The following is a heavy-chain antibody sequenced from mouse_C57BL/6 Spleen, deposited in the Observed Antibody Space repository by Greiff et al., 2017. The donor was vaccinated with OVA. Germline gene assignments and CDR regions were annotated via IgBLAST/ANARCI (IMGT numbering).Heavy chain of an antibody. J-gene: IGHJ3*01. V-gene: IGHV1-64*01. CDR1: GYTFTSYW. CDR2: IHPNSGST. CDR3: ARFGGLRGWFAY. Sequence: QVQLQQPGAELVKPGASVKLSCKASGYTFTSYWMHWVKQRPGQGLEWIGMIHPNSGSTNYNEKFKSKATLTVDKSSSTAYMQLSSLTSEDSAVYYCARFGGLRGWFAYWGQGTLVTVSA. D-gene: IGHD2-4*01.